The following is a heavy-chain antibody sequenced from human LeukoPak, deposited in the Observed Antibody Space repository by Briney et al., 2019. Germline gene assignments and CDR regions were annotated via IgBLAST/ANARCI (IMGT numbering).Heavy chain of an antibody. CDR3: AQKAPYSPGYSQD. V-gene: IGHV4-59*01. CDR2: IYHSGTT. D-gene: IGHD2-15*01. Sequence: PSEALSLTCTVSGGSITSYYWTWIRQPPGKGLEWIGYIYHSGTTNYNPSLKSRVTISADTSKNQFSLKLSSVTAADTAVYYCAQKAPYSPGYSQDWGQGTLVTVSS. CDR1: GGSITSYY. J-gene: IGHJ1*01.